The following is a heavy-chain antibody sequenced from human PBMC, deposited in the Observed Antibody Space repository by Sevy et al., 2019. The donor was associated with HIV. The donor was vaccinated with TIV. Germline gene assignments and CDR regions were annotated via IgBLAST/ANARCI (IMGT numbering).Heavy chain of an antibody. J-gene: IGHJ3*02. Sequence: GGYLRLSCAASGFTFSSYAMHWVRQAPGKGLEWVAVISYEGSNKYYADSVKGRFTVSRDNSKNTLYLQMNSLRAEDTAVYYCARGEGSTYYYDSSGYLYAFDIWGQGTMVTVSS. V-gene: IGHV3-30*01. CDR3: ARGEGSTYYYDSSGYLYAFDI. D-gene: IGHD3-22*01. CDR1: GFTFSSYA. CDR2: ISYEGSNK.